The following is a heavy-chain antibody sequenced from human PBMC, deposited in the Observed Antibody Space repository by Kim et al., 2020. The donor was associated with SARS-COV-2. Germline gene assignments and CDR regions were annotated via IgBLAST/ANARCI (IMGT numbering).Heavy chain of an antibody. D-gene: IGHD2-2*01. CDR3: ARDSHQASYYYYAMDV. Sequence: SVKGRFTISRDTTKNTVYLEVNSLRADDTALYYCARDSHQASYYYYAMDVWGQGTTVSVSS. J-gene: IGHJ6*02. V-gene: IGHV3-23*01.